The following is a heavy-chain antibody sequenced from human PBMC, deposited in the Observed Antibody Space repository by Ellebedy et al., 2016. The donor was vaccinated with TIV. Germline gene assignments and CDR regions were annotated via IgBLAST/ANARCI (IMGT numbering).Heavy chain of an antibody. CDR2: INPNSGGT. Sequence: AASVKVSCKASGYTFTGFYMHWARQAPGQGLEWVGWINPNSGGTNYAQRFQGRVTMTRDTSTSTAYMELNRLRSDDTAMYYCARFCSSPSCYSSREYSYYGMDVWGQGTTVTVSS. CDR1: GYTFTGFY. CDR3: ARFCSSPSCYSSREYSYYGMDV. D-gene: IGHD2-2*01. V-gene: IGHV1-2*02. J-gene: IGHJ6*02.